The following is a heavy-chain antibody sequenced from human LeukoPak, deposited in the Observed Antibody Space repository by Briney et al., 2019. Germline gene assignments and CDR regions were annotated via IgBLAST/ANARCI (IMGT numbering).Heavy chain of an antibody. D-gene: IGHD1-20*01. CDR1: GFTFSSYS. V-gene: IGHV3-21*04. CDR3: AKEGITGTLREVYFDY. J-gene: IGHJ4*02. Sequence: GGSLRLSCAASGFTFSSYSMNWVRQAPGKGLEWVSSISSSSSYIYYADSVKGRFTISRDNAKNLLYLQMNSLRAEDTAVYYCAKEGITGTLREVYFDYWGQGTLVTVSS. CDR2: ISSSSSYI.